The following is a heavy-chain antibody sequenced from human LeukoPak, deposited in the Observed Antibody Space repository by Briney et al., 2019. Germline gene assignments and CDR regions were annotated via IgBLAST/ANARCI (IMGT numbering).Heavy chain of an antibody. Sequence: KAGGSLRLSCTASGFTFGNYWMHCVRQAPGKGLEWLSSITSSSNYIYYADSVKGRFTISRDNVQNSLYLQMNSLRAEDTAMYYCARGSSNGFDVWGQGTMVTVSA. CDR3: ARGSSNGFDV. D-gene: IGHD3-10*01. V-gene: IGHV3-21*01. CDR1: GFTFGNYW. CDR2: ITSSSNYI. J-gene: IGHJ3*01.